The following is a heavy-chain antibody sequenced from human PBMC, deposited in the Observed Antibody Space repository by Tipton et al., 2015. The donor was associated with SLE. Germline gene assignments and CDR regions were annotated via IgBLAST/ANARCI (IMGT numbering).Heavy chain of an antibody. CDR2: IYYSGTT. Sequence: LRLSCTVSGGSITSRYLNWLRQSPGKGLEWIGYIYYSGTTNYNPSFESRVTISEDTSNNQFFLRLKSVTSADTAVYYCASGRNWFDPWGQGTLVTVSS. CDR3: ASGRNWFDP. CDR1: GGSITSRY. V-gene: IGHV4-59*11. J-gene: IGHJ5*02.